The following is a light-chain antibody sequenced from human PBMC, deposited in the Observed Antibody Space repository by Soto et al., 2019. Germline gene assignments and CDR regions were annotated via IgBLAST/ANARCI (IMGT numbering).Light chain of an antibody. CDR1: QSISSW. Sequence: DIQMTQSPSTLSASVGDRVTITCRASQSISSWLAWYQQKPGKAPKLLIYKASSLESGVPSRFSGSGSGTEFTLTIRSLQPDDFATYYCQQYNSYPTFGRGTRLEIQ. J-gene: IGKJ5*01. CDR2: KAS. CDR3: QQYNSYPT. V-gene: IGKV1-5*03.